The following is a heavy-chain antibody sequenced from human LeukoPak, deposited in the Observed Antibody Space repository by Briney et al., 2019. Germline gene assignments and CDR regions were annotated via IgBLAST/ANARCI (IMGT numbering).Heavy chain of an antibody. V-gene: IGHV3-21*01. D-gene: IGHD1-1*01. CDR1: GFTFSTYS. J-gene: IGHJ4*02. CDR2: ISTSSSYI. Sequence: GGSLRLSCAASGFTFSTYSMNWVRQAPGKGLEWVSFISTSSSYIHYADSVKGRFTISRDNSKNSLYLQMNSLRAEDTAVYYCARDQDWNDRGGLDYWGQGTLVIVSS. CDR3: ARDQDWNDRGGLDY.